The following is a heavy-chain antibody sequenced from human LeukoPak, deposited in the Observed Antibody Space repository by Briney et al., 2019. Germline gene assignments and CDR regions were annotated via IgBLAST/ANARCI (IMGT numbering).Heavy chain of an antibody. J-gene: IGHJ4*02. CDR2: IYYSGST. CDR3: ARHPSTGWPYYFDS. Sequence: ASETLSLTCTVSGGSISSKSDYWGWIRQAPGKGLEWIGSIYYSGSTYYNPSLNRRVTISIATSRNHFSLKLSSVTAADTAVYYCARHPSTGWPYYFDSWGQGTLVTVPS. CDR1: GGSISSKSDY. D-gene: IGHD6-19*01. V-gene: IGHV4-39*01.